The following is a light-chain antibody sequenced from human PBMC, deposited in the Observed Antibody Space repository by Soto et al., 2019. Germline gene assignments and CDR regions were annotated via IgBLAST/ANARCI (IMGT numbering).Light chain of an antibody. V-gene: IGKV1-39*01. CDR1: QSIGTF. Sequence: IQRTQSPSSLSASVGDRVSITCRASQSIGTFLNWYQKKPGEAPNLTIHTSFTLYSGVPSRFSGTVSGTDFNLTISSLQPEDFATYLGQQAFSAEWTFGQETKVDIK. J-gene: IGKJ1*01. CDR3: QQAFSAEWT. CDR2: TSF.